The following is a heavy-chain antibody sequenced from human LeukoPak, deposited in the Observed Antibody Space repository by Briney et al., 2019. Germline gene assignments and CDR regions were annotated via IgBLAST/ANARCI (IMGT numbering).Heavy chain of an antibody. V-gene: IGHV4-59*01. CDR2: IYNSGNT. CDR3: ARADSDDYGDYSVDY. D-gene: IGHD4-17*01. CDR1: GGSISGYY. Sequence: SETLSLTCTVSGGSISGYYWSWIRQPPGEGLEWIGYIYNSGNTNYNPSLKSRVTISVDTSKNQFSLKLSSVTAADTAVYYCARADSDDYGDYSVDYWGQGTLVTVSS. J-gene: IGHJ4*02.